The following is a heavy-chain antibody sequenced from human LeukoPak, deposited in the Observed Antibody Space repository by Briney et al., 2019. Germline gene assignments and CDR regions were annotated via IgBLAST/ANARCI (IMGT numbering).Heavy chain of an antibody. V-gene: IGHV1-2*02. CDR1: GYTFTHYY. CDR2: INPKSGAT. D-gene: IGHD2-15*01. CDR3: ARGYCSGGSCPLDY. J-gene: IGHJ4*02. Sequence: ASVRVSCMASGYTFTHYYMHWVGQAPGQGREWMGWINPKSGATNYAQNFQGRVAMTSDTSISTAYVELSSLRPDDTAVYYCARGYCSGGSCPLDYWGQGTLVTVSS.